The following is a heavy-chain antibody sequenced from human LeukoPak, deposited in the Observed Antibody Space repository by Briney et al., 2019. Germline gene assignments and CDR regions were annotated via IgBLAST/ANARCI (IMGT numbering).Heavy chain of an antibody. Sequence: PSETLSLTCTVSGGSISSYYWIWIRQPAGKGLEWVGRIYSSGSTNYNPSLKSRATMSVDTSKNQFSLKLSSVTAADTAVYYCARYASTAFDIWGQGTMVTVSS. CDR3: ARYASTAFDI. V-gene: IGHV4-4*07. D-gene: IGHD2-2*01. J-gene: IGHJ3*02. CDR1: GGSISSYY. CDR2: IYSSGST.